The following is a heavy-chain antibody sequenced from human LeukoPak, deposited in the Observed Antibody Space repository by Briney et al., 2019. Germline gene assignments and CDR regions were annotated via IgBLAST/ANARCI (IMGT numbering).Heavy chain of an antibody. CDR1: GGSISGYY. CDR2: IYYSGST. J-gene: IGHJ3*02. CDR3: ARHFTYYYDSSGYPRDIFDI. Sequence: SETLSLTCSVSGGSISGYYWSWIRQCPGNGLVWIGYIYYSGSTNYNPSLKSRVTISVDMSKNQFSLKLSSVTAADTALYYCARHFTYYYDSSGYPRDIFDIWGQGTMVTVSS. V-gene: IGHV4-59*08. D-gene: IGHD3-22*01.